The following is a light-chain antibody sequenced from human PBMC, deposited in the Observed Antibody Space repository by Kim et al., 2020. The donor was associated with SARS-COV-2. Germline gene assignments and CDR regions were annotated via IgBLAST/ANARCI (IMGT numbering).Light chain of an antibody. J-gene: IGKJ1*01. Sequence: GDRVTITCRASQSITNWLAWYQQKPGKAPKLLISTATNLESGIPSRFSGSGSGTEFTLTISSLQPDDFATYYCQQYNGYWTFGQGTKVDIK. V-gene: IGKV1-5*01. CDR3: QQYNGYWT. CDR1: QSITNW. CDR2: TAT.